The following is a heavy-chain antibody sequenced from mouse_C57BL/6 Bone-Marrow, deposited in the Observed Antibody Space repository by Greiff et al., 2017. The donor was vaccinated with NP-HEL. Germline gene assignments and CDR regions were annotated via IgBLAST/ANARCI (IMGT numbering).Heavy chain of an antibody. V-gene: IGHV1-69*01. D-gene: IGHD1-1*01. CDR1: GYTFTSYW. J-gene: IGHJ3*01. Sequence: VQLQQPGAELVMPGASVKLSCKASGYTFTSYWMHWVQQRPGQGLEWIGEIDPSDSYTNYNQKIKGKSTLTVDKSSSTAYMQLSSLTSEDSAVYYCAREGTTVADWFAYWGQGTLVTVSA. CDR2: IDPSDSYT. CDR3: AREGTTVADWFAY.